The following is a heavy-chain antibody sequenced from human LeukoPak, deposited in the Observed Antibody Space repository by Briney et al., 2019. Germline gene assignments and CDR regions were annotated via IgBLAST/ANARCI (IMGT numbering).Heavy chain of an antibody. CDR2: INWNGGST. Sequence: PGGSLRLSCAASGFTFDDYGMSWVRQAPGKGLEWVSGINWNGGSTGYADSVKGRFTISRDNAKNSLYLQMNSLRAEDTALYYCARDLFRGAEYSGSYYWGQGTLVTVSS. D-gene: IGHD1-26*01. J-gene: IGHJ4*02. CDR1: GFTFDDYG. V-gene: IGHV3-20*04. CDR3: ARDLFRGAEYSGSYY.